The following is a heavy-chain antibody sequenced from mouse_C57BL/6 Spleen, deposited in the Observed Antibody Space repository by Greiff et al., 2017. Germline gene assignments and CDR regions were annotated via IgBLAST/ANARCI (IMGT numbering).Heavy chain of an antibody. Sequence: QVQLQQPGAELVRPGTSVKLSCKASGYTFTSYWMHWVKQRPGQGLEWIGVIDPSDSYTNYNQKFKGKATLTVDTSSSTAYMQLSSLTSEDSAVYYCARPTTVVATGDYYFDYWGQGTTLTVSS. CDR3: ARPTTVVATGDYYFDY. CDR1: GYTFTSYW. V-gene: IGHV1-59*01. J-gene: IGHJ2*01. D-gene: IGHD1-1*01. CDR2: IDPSDSYT.